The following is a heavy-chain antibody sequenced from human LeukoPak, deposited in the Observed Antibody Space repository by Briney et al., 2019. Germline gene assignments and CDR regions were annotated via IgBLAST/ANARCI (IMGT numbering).Heavy chain of an antibody. CDR1: GFTFSSDA. Sequence: PGVSLRLSCAASGFTFSSDALSWVRQAPGKGLEWVSLISGSGGRTDYADSVKGRFTISTDNSKTTLYLQMNSLKAEDTSVYYCAKHVRTSVWFFDFWGKGPLVTVSS. CDR2: ISGSGGRT. V-gene: IGHV3-23*01. CDR3: AKHVRTSVWFFDF. D-gene: IGHD6-19*01. J-gene: IGHJ4*02.